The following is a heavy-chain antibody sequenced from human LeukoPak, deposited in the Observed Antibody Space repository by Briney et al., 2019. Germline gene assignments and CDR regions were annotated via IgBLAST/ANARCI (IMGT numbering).Heavy chain of an antibody. J-gene: IGHJ6*02. V-gene: IGHV4-59*08. Sequence: SETLSLTCTVSGGSISSYYWSWIRQPPGKGLEWIGYIYYSGSTNYNPSLKSRVTISVDTSKNQFSLKLSSVTAADTAVYYCARLADSRPNGNYYYYGMDVWGQGTTVTVSS. CDR3: ARLADSRPNGNYYYYGMDV. D-gene: IGHD3-22*01. CDR1: GGSISSYY. CDR2: IYYSGST.